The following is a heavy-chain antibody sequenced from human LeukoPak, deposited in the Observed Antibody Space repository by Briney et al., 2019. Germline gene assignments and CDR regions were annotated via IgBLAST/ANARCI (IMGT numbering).Heavy chain of an antibody. Sequence: GESLKISCKGFGYSFTTYWIGWVRQMPGKGLEWMGIIYPGDSDTRYSPSFHGQVTISADKSISTAYLQWSSLKAPDTAIYYCARRPSPYSSREFDYWGQGTLVTVSS. CDR2: IYPGDSDT. CDR1: GYSFTTYW. J-gene: IGHJ4*02. D-gene: IGHD6-13*01. V-gene: IGHV5-51*01. CDR3: ARRPSPYSSREFDY.